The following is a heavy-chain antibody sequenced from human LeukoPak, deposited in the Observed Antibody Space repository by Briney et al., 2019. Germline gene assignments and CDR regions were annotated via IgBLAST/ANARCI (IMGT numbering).Heavy chain of an antibody. CDR1: GGSISSYY. D-gene: IGHD3-22*01. CDR2: IYYSGST. Sequence: SETLSLTCTVSGGSISSYYWSWIRQPPGKGLEWIGYIYYSGSTNYNPSLKSRVTISVDMSKNQFSLKLSSVTAADTAVYYCARARYYDSSSWGYFDYWGQGTLVTVSS. V-gene: IGHV4-59*01. J-gene: IGHJ4*02. CDR3: ARARYYDSSSWGYFDY.